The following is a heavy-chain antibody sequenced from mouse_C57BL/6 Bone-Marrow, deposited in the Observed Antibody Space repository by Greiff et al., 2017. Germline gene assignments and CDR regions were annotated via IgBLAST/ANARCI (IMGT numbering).Heavy chain of an antibody. CDR3: SRQVTTVLATKYFDV. D-gene: IGHD1-1*01. V-gene: IGHV5-9*01. CDR1: GFTFSSYT. J-gene: IGHJ1*03. Sequence: VQLTESGGGLVKPGGSLKLSCAASGFTFSSYTMSWVRQTPEKRLQWVAAISGGGGNTYYPDSVKGRFTISRDNDKNILYLQMSSLRSEDTALYYCSRQVTTVLATKYFDVWGTGTTVTVSS. CDR2: ISGGGGNT.